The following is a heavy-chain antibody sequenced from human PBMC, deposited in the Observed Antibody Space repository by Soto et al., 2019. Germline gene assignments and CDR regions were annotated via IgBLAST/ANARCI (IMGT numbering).Heavy chain of an antibody. J-gene: IGHJ4*02. V-gene: IGHV3-23*01. CDR3: VKGEYYYDSSGYYPFDY. CDR2: ISASGGST. CDR1: GFTFSSYA. D-gene: IGHD3-22*01. Sequence: PGGSLRLSCAASGFTFSSYAMTWVRQAPGKGLEWVSAISASGGSTYYADSVKGRFTISRDNSKNTVYLQMSSLRVEDTAVYYCVKGEYYYDSSGYYPFDYWGQGTLVTVSS.